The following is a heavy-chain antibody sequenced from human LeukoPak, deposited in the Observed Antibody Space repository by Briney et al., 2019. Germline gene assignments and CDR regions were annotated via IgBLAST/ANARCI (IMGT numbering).Heavy chain of an antibody. CDR3: ARAPKVGATLIDY. Sequence: PSQTLSLTCTVSGGSISSGGYYWSWIRQHPGKGLEWIGYIYYSGSTYYNPSLKSRVTISVDTSKNQFSLKLSSVTAADTAVYYCARAPKVGATLIDYWGQGTLVTVFS. CDR2: IYYSGST. J-gene: IGHJ4*02. CDR1: GGSISSGGYY. D-gene: IGHD1-26*01. V-gene: IGHV4-31*03.